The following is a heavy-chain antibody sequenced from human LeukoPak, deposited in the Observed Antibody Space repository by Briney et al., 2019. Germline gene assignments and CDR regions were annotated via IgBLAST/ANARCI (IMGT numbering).Heavy chain of an antibody. J-gene: IGHJ5*02. Sequence: ASVKVSCKASGYTFTSYDINWVRQATGQGLEWMGWMNPSSGNTGFAQKFQGRVTMTRDTSISTAYMELSSLRSEDTAVYYCARSRGRLGWFDPWGQGTLVTVFS. V-gene: IGHV1-8*01. D-gene: IGHD3-10*01. CDR1: GYTFTSYD. CDR3: ARSRGRLGWFDP. CDR2: MNPSSGNT.